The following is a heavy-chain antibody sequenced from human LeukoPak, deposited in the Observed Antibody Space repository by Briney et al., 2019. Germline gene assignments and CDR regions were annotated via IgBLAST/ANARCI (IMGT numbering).Heavy chain of an antibody. CDR2: INHSGSI. V-gene: IGHV4-34*01. D-gene: IGHD6-13*01. J-gene: IGHJ4*02. CDR3: ARGRIIAAAVRLGYFDY. CDR1: GGSFSGYY. Sequence: SETLSLTCAVYGGSFSGYYWSWIRQPPGKGLEWIGEINHSGSINYNPSLKSRVTISVDTSKNQFSLKLSSVTAADTAVYYCARGRIIAAAVRLGYFDYWGQGTLVTVSS.